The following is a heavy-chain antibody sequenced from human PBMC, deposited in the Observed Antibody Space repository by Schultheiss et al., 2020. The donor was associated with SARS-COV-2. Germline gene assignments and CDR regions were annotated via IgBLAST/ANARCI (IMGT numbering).Heavy chain of an antibody. V-gene: IGHV3-15*07. J-gene: IGHJ4*02. CDR1: GFTFDDYA. CDR2: IKSKTDGGTT. D-gene: IGHD1-26*01. CDR3: AKDYGGSYWGPFDY. Sequence: GGSLRLSCAASGFTFDDYAMHWVRQAPGKGLEWVGRIKSKTDGGTTDYAAPVKGRFTISRDDSKNTLYLQMNSLKTEDTAVYYCAKDYGGSYWGPFDYWGQGTLVTVSS.